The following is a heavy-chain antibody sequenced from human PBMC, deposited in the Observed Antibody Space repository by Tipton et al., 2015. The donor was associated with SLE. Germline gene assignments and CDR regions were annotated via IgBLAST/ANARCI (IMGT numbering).Heavy chain of an antibody. CDR2: ISSSSSYI. CDR1: GFTFSSYS. J-gene: IGHJ4*02. CDR3: AKDESFSGSYSSY. Sequence: GSLRLSCAASGFTFSSYSMNWVRQAPGKGLEWVSSISSSSSYIYYADSVKGRFTISRDNAKNSLYLQMNSLRAEDTAVYYCAKDESFSGSYSSYWGQGTLVTVSS. V-gene: IGHV3-21*01. D-gene: IGHD3-10*01.